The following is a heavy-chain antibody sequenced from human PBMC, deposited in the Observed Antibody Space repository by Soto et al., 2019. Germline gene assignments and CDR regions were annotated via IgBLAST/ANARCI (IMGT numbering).Heavy chain of an antibody. V-gene: IGHV4-34*01. CDR1: GGSFSGYY. D-gene: IGHD3-3*01. CDR2: INHSGST. J-gene: IGHJ6*02. CDR3: ARGPSYDFWSGYYYYGMDV. Sequence: NPSETLSLTCAVYGGSFSGYYWSWIRQPPGKGLEWIGEINHSGSTNYNPSLKSRVTISVDTSKNQFSLKLSSVTAADTAVYYCARGPSYDFWSGYYYYGMDVWGQGTTVTVSS.